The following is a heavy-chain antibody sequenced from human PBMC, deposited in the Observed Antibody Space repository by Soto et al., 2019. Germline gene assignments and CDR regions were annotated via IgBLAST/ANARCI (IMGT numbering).Heavy chain of an antibody. CDR3: AVLSTITMIVSGMGFDI. D-gene: IGHD3-22*01. CDR1: GLIVSDNY. V-gene: IGHV3-53*01. CDR2: IYAGGST. J-gene: IGHJ3*02. Sequence: GGSLRLSSVASGLIVSDNYMNWDRQAPGKGLEWVSIIYAGGSTYYADSVKGRFTISRDHSKNTLYLQMNSLSAEDTAVYYCAVLSTITMIVSGMGFDIWGQGTMVTV.